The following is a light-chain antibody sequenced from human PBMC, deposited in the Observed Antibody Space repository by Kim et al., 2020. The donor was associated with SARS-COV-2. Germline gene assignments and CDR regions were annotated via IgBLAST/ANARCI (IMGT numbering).Light chain of an antibody. Sequence: NFMLTQPHSVSESPGKTVTISCTRSSGSIDDNYVQWYQQRPGGGPTTVIYEDDQRPSGVSDRFSGSIDNSSNSASLTISGLRTEDEADYYCQSYNRDNVLFGGGTQLT. CDR1: SGSIDDNY. CDR3: QSYNRDNVL. V-gene: IGLV6-57*04. J-gene: IGLJ2*01. CDR2: EDD.